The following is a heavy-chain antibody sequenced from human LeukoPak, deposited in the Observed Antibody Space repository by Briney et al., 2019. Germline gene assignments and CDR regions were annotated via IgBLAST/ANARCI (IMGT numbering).Heavy chain of an antibody. CDR2: IYTSGST. D-gene: IGHD2-21*02. CDR3: ARHETDNWFGS. CDR1: GASMTSDY. V-gene: IGHV4-4*07. Sequence: SETLSLTCTVSGASMTSDYWSWIRQPAGKGLEWIGRIYTSGSTNYNPSLKSRVTISVDTAKNKFYLKLSSVTAADTAVYYCARHETDNWFGSWGQGTLVTVSS. J-gene: IGHJ5*01.